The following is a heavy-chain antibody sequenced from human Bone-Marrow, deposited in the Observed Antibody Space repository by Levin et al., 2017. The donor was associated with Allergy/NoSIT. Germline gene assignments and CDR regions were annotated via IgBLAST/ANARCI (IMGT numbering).Heavy chain of an antibody. CDR3: ARRNVLAPGEEWFDP. CDR2: IYHSGST. D-gene: IGHD7-27*01. CDR1: DDSISSSHW. V-gene: IGHV4-4*02. J-gene: IGHJ5*02. Sequence: LSQTLSLTCGVSDDSISSSHWWTWVRQPPGTGLEWIGEIYHSGSTNYNPSLKSRVTISVEKSKNQFSLKLSSVTAADTAVYYCARRNVLAPGEEWFDPWGQGTLVTVSS.